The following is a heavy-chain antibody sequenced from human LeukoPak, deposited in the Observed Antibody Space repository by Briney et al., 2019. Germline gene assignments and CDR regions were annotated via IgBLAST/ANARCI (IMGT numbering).Heavy chain of an antibody. CDR2: IYYSGST. J-gene: IGHJ4*02. CDR1: GGSISSSSYY. Sequence: SXTLSLTCTVSGGSISSSSYYWGWIRQPPGKGLEWIGSIYYSGSTYYNPSLKSRVTISVDTSKNQFSLKLSSVTAADTAVYYCARRAARPERYFDYWGQGTLVTVSS. D-gene: IGHD6-6*01. CDR3: ARRAARPERYFDY. V-gene: IGHV4-39*01.